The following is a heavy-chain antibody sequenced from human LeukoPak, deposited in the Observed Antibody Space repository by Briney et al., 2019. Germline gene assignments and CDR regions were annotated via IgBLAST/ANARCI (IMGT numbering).Heavy chain of an antibody. J-gene: IGHJ4*02. Sequence: GGSLRLSCAASGFTFSSYAMHWVRQAPGKGLEWVAVISYDGSNKYYADSVKGRFTISRDNSKNTLYLQMNSLRAEDTAVYYCARDYSRWFGATDFDYWGQGTLVTVSS. CDR3: ARDYSRWFGATDFDY. CDR1: GFTFSSYA. D-gene: IGHD3-10*01. CDR2: ISYDGSNK. V-gene: IGHV3-30-3*01.